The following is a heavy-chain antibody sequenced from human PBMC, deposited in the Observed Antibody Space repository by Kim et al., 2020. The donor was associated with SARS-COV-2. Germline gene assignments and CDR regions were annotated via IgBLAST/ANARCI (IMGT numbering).Heavy chain of an antibody. Sequence: SETLSLTCAVYGGSFSAYYGSWIRQPPGKGLEWIGEISHSGSTNYNPSLKSRVTISVDTSKNQFSLKLTSVTAADTAMYYCSRGRSGYCSSTSCRNWFDP. CDR2: ISHSGST. CDR1: GGSFSAYY. J-gene: IGHJ5*02. V-gene: IGHV4-34*01. CDR3: SRGRSGYCSSTSCRNWFDP. D-gene: IGHD2-2*01.